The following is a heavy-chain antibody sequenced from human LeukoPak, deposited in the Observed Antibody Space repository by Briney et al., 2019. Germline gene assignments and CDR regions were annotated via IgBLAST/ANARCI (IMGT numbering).Heavy chain of an antibody. J-gene: IGHJ4*02. V-gene: IGHV5-51*01. CDR2: IYPGDSDT. CDR1: GYSFTNNW. D-gene: IGHD1-26*01. CDR3: VRLPVGGTRVHFDY. Sequence: GESLKISCKGSGYSFTNNWIAWVRQMPGKGLEWMGIIYPGDSDTTYSPSFQGQVTISADKSISTAYLQWSSLKASDTSMYYCVRLPVGGTRVHFDYWGQGTLVTVSS.